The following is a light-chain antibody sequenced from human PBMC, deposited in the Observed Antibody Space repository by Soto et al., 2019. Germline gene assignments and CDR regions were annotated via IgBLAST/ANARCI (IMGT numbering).Light chain of an antibody. V-gene: IGKV1-6*01. CDR3: LQEHCYPWT. J-gene: IGKJ1*01. CDR2: ASS. CDR1: QSSSSN. Sequence: IPLTQSPSSLSASAVSLITITSRASQSSSSNLCWYQHQPGTANKLIFRASSSLQSGVASRFSGSACGTESHLTISILQPEDLVSYYCLQEHCYPWTFGHGTKVDIK.